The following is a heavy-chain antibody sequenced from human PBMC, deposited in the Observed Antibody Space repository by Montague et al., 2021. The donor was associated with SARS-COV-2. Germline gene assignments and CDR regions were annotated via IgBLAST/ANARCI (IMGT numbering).Heavy chain of an antibody. CDR2: IYYSGST. Sequence: SETLSLTCTVSGGSISSSSYYWGWIRQPPGKGLEWIGSIYYSGSTYYNPSLKSRVTISVDTSKNQFSLKLSSVTAADTAVYYCARHGSSGYSDWLGDWGQGTLVTVSS. CDR3: ARHGSSGYSDWLGD. V-gene: IGHV4-39*01. J-gene: IGHJ4*02. CDR1: GGSISSSSYY. D-gene: IGHD3-9*01.